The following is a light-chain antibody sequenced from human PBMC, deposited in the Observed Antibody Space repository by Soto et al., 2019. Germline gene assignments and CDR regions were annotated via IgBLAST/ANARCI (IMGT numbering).Light chain of an antibody. CDR2: HAS. Sequence: EIVLMQSPGTLSLFPGGRATISCRASQIVSSGYLGWYQQKPGQAPRLLIQHASSRAAGVPDRFSGSGSGTDFILTISRLEPEDFAVYYCQQYANSRTFGQGTKVEI. CDR3: QQYANSRT. J-gene: IGKJ1*01. CDR1: QIVSSGY. V-gene: IGKV3-20*01.